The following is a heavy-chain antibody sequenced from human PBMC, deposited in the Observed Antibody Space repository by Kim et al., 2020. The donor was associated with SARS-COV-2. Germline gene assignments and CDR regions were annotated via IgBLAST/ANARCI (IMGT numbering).Heavy chain of an antibody. V-gene: IGHV1-18*01. CDR1: GYTFTSYG. Sequence: ASVKVSCKASGYTFTSYGISWVRQAPGQGLEWMGWISAYNGNTNYAQKLQGRVTMTTDTSTSTAYMELRSLRSDDTAVYYCARSFCSTSCRTRYYYYYYGMDVWGQGTTVTVSS. CDR3: ARSFCSTSCRTRYYYYYYGMDV. J-gene: IGHJ6*02. D-gene: IGHD2-2*01. CDR2: ISAYNGNT.